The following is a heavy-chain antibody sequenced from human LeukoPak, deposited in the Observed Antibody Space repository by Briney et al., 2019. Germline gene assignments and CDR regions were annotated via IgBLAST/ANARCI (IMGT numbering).Heavy chain of an antibody. CDR2: IYSGGST. CDR1: GFTVSSNY. Sequence: GGSLRLSCAASGFTVSSNYMSWVRQAPGKGLEWVSVIYSGGSTYYADSVKGRFTISRDNSKNTLYLQMDSLRAEDTAVYYCARAEDTAMVQGGFDYWGQGTLVTVSS. D-gene: IGHD5-18*01. CDR3: ARAEDTAMVQGGFDY. J-gene: IGHJ4*02. V-gene: IGHV3-66*02.